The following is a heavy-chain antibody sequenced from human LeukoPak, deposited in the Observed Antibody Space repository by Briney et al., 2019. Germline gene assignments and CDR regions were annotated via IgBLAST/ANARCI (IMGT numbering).Heavy chain of an antibody. V-gene: IGHV3-15*01. CDR2: IKSKTDGGTT. J-gene: IGHJ6*02. D-gene: IGHD4-17*01. CDR3: TTDPPVTALSYGMDV. CDR1: GFTFSNAW. Sequence: GGSLRLSCAASGFTFSNAWMSWVRQAPGKGLEWVSRIKSKTDGGTTDYAAPVKGRFTISRDDSKNTLYLQMNSLKTEDTAVYYCTTDPPVTALSYGMDVWGQGTTVTVSS.